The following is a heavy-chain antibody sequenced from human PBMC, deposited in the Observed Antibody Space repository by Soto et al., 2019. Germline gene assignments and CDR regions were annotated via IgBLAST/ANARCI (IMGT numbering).Heavy chain of an antibody. D-gene: IGHD3-22*01. CDR3: ARDSYYYDSSSFFDY. CDR2: IKHDGSEK. CDR1: GFIFSNYW. Sequence: GGSLSLSCAASGFIFSNYWMSWVRQAPGKGLEWVANIKHDGSEKYYVDSVKGRFTISRDNAKNSLYLQMNSLRAEDTAVYYCARDSYYYDSSSFFDYWGQGTLVTVSS. V-gene: IGHV3-7*03. J-gene: IGHJ4*02.